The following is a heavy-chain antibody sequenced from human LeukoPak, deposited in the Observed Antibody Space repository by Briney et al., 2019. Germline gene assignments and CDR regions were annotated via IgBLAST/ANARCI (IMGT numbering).Heavy chain of an antibody. J-gene: IGHJ4*02. V-gene: IGHV3-7*01. CDR3: ARGSTYSSGWYTGFDY. D-gene: IGHD6-19*01. Sequence: GGSLRLSCAASGFSFSSYWMSWVRQAPGKGLEWVANIKQDGSEKNYVDSVKGRFTISRDNAKNSLSLRMNSLSAEDTAVYYCARGSTYSSGWYTGFDYWGQGTLVTVSS. CDR2: IKQDGSEK. CDR1: GFSFSSYW.